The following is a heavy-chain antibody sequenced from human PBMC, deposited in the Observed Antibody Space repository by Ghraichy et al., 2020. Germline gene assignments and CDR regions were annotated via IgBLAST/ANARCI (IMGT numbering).Heavy chain of an antibody. J-gene: IGHJ6*02. CDR3: ARIPLKQLVLYGMDV. Sequence: SETLSLTCTVSGGSISSYYWSWIRQPPGKGLEWIGYIYYSGSTNYNPSLKSRVTISVDTSKNQFSLKLSSVTAADTAVYYCARIPLKQLVLYGMDVWGQGTTVTVSS. CDR1: GGSISSYY. V-gene: IGHV4-59*08. CDR2: IYYSGST. D-gene: IGHD6-6*01.